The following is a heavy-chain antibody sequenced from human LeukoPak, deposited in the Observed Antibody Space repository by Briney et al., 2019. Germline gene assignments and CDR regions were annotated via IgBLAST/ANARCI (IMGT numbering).Heavy chain of an antibody. CDR1: GFTFSIYG. CDR3: ASESGEVH. V-gene: IGHV3-30*02. D-gene: IGHD1-26*01. Sequence: GGSLRLSCAASGFTFSIYGMHWVRQAPGKGLEWVAFIRNDGSNEYYADSVKGRFTISRDNSKNTLYLQMNSLRLEDTAVYYCASESGEVHWGRGTLVIVSS. J-gene: IGHJ4*02. CDR2: IRNDGSNE.